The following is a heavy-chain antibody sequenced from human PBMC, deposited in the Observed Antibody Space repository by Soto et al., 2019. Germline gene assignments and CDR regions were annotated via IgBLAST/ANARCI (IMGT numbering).Heavy chain of an antibody. Sequence: QVQLQESGPGLVKPSETLSLTCTVSGGSISSYYWSSIRQPPGKGLEWIGYIYYSGSTNYNPSLKSRVTISVDTSKNQFSLKLSSVTAADTAVYYCAREGTTVDSYYYNGMDVWGQGTTVTVSS. CDR1: GGSISSYY. V-gene: IGHV4-59*01. J-gene: IGHJ6*02. CDR2: IYYSGST. CDR3: AREGTTVDSYYYNGMDV. D-gene: IGHD1-1*01.